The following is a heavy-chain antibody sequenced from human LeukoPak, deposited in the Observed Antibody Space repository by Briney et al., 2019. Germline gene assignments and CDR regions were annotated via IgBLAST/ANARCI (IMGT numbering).Heavy chain of an antibody. V-gene: IGHV4-39*07. CDR1: GGSISSSSYY. CDR3: ARDRAAGWYCSGGSCEESDY. CDR2: IYYSGST. Sequence: SETLSLTCTVSGGSISSSSYYWGWIRQPPGKGLEWIGSIYYSGSTYYNPSLKSRVTISVDTSKNQFSLKLSSVTAADTAVYYCARDRAAGWYCSGGSCEESDYWGQGTLVTVSS. D-gene: IGHD2-15*01. J-gene: IGHJ4*02.